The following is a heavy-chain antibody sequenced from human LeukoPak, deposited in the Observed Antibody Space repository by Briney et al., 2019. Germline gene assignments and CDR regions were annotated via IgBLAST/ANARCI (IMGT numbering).Heavy chain of an antibody. V-gene: IGHV1-69*05. J-gene: IGHJ3*02. D-gene: IGHD7-27*01. Sequence: SVKVSCKASGGTFSSYAISWVRQAPGQGLEWMGGIIPIFGTANYAQKFQGRVTITTDESTSTAYMELSSLRSEDTAVYYCARVLGIDDAFDIWGQGTMVTVSS. CDR1: GGTFSSYA. CDR3: ARVLGIDDAFDI. CDR2: IIPIFGTA.